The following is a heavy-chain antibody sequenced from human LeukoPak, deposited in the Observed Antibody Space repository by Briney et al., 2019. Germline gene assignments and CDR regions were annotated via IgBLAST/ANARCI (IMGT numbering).Heavy chain of an antibody. J-gene: IGHJ5*02. CDR2: MNPNSGNT. V-gene: IGHV1-8*03. CDR3: ARGRTQWLEGWLDP. Sequence: GASVKVSCKASGYTFTSHDINWVRQATGQGLEWMGWMNPNSGNTGYAQKFQGRVTITRNTSISTAYMELSSLRSEDTAVYYCARGRTQWLEGWLDPWGQGTLVTVSS. CDR1: GYTFTSHD. D-gene: IGHD6-19*01.